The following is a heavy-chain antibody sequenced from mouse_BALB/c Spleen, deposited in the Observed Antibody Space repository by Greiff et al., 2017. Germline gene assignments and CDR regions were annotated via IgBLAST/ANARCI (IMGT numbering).Heavy chain of an antibody. V-gene: IGHV5-9-3*01. Sequence: EVKLVESGGGLVKPGGSLKLSCAASGFTFSSYAMSWVRQTPEKRLEWVATISSGGSYTYYPDSVKGRFTISRDNAKNTLYLQMSSLRSEDTAMYYCARQNDGYYLLYWGQGTSVTVSS. D-gene: IGHD2-3*01. CDR3: ARQNDGYYLLY. CDR1: GFTFSSYA. CDR2: ISSGGSYT. J-gene: IGHJ4*01.